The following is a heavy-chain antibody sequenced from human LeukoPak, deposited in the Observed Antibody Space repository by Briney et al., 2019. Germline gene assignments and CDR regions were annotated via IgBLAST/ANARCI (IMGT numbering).Heavy chain of an antibody. J-gene: IGHJ4*02. CDR2: IYHSGSA. CDR3: ARAPGDYGDYFDY. CDR1: GDSMILSTYY. V-gene: IGHV4-39*07. D-gene: IGHD4-17*01. Sequence: SETLSLTCTVSGDSMILSTYYWGWIRQPPGMGLEWIGLIYHSGSAYYNPSLKSRVTISVDTSKNQFSLKLSSVTAADTAVYYCARAPGDYGDYFDYWGQGTLVTVSS.